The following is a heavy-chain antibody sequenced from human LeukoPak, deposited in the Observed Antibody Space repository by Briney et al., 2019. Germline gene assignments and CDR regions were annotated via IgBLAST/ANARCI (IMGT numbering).Heavy chain of an antibody. V-gene: IGHV4-4*02. CDR1: GGSISSSNW. J-gene: IGHJ3*02. Sequence: SGTLSLTCAVSGGSISSSNWWSWVHQPPGKGLEWIGEIYHSGSTNYNPSLKSRVTISVDKSKNQFSLKLSSVTAADTAVYYCARDPLPDSSGYYYGGGAFDIWGQGTMVTVSS. CDR3: ARDPLPDSSGYYYGGGAFDI. CDR2: IYHSGST. D-gene: IGHD3-22*01.